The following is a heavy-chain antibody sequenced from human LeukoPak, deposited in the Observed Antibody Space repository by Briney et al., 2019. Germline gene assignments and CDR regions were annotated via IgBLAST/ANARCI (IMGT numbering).Heavy chain of an antibody. V-gene: IGHV3-23*01. D-gene: IGHD6-19*01. Sequence: GSLRLSCAASGFTFSSYAMTWVRQAPGKGLEWVSAISGSGGSTYYADSVKGRFTISRDNSKNTLYLQMNSPRAEDTAVYYCAKYVGQWLPPLFDYWGQGTLVTVSS. CDR2: ISGSGGST. CDR1: GFTFSSYA. J-gene: IGHJ4*02. CDR3: AKYVGQWLPPLFDY.